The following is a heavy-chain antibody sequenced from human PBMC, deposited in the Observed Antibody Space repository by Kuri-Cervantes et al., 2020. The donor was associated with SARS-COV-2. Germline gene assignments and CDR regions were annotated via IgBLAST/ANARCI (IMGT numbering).Heavy chain of an antibody. CDR3: ARKGVVVPTPVDYYYAMDV. D-gene: IGHD2-2*01. V-gene: IGHV1-18*01. J-gene: IGHJ6*02. Sequence: ASVKVSCKASGYSLTNYDMIWVRQAPGQGLEWMGWIGTNNGNKVYAQKFQGRVTMTTDTSTNTASMELTSLRSDDTAMYYCARKGVVVPTPVDYYYAMDVWGQGTTVTVSS. CDR1: GYSLTNYD. CDR2: IGTNNGNK.